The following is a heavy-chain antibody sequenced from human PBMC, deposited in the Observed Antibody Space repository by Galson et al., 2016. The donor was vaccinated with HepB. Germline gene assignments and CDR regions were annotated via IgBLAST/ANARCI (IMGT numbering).Heavy chain of an antibody. CDR3: ARDLSFYYASGGDVLAPKYFDY. CDR1: GFTFIKYA. Sequence: SLRLSCAASGFTFIKYAMTWVRQAPGKGLEWVSASSVSGATTYYADSVKGRFTISRDNSKSTLYLQMRSLRADDTAVYYCARDLSFYYASGGDVLAPKYFDYWGQGTLVTVSS. CDR2: SSVSGATT. V-gene: IGHV3-23*01. D-gene: IGHD3-10*01. J-gene: IGHJ4*02.